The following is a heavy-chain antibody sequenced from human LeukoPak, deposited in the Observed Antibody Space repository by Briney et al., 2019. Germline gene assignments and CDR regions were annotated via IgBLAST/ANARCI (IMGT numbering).Heavy chain of an antibody. Sequence: GGSLGLSCAASGFTFSSYEMNWVRQAPGKGLEWVSYISSSGSTIYYADSVKGRFTISRDNAKNSLYLQMNSLRAEDTAIYYCARENGGYCSSTSCPGGDAFDIWGQGTMVTVSS. V-gene: IGHV3-48*03. J-gene: IGHJ3*02. D-gene: IGHD2-2*03. CDR3: ARENGGYCSSTSCPGGDAFDI. CDR2: ISSSGSTI. CDR1: GFTFSSYE.